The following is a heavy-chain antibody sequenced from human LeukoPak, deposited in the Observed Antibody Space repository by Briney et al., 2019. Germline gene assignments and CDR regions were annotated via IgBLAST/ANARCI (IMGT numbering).Heavy chain of an antibody. V-gene: IGHV1-18*01. CDR3: ARTRLFYSSGWYYFDY. CDR2: ISAYNGNT. J-gene: IGHJ4*02. CDR1: GYTFTSYG. D-gene: IGHD6-19*01. Sequence: ASVKVSCKASGYTFTSYGISWVRQAPGQGLEWMGWISAYNGNTNYAQKLQGRVTMTTGTSTSTAYMELRSLRSDDTAVYYCARTRLFYSSGWYYFDYWGQGTLVTVSS.